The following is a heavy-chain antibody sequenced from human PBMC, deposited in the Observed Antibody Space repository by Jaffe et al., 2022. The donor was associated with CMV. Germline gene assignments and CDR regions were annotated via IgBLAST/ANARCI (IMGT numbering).Heavy chain of an antibody. J-gene: IGHJ6*02. CDR2: IKSKTDGGTT. CDR1: GFTFSNAW. Sequence: EVQLVESGGGLVKPGGSLRLSCAASGFTFSNAWMSWVRQAPGKGLEWVGRIKSKTDGGTTDYAAPVKGRFTISRDDSKNTLYLQMNSLKTEDTAVYYCTTPPYYYDSSGHDPNRYYYYGMDVWGQGTTVTVSS. CDR3: TTPPYYYDSSGHDPNRYYYYGMDV. D-gene: IGHD3-22*01. V-gene: IGHV3-15*01.